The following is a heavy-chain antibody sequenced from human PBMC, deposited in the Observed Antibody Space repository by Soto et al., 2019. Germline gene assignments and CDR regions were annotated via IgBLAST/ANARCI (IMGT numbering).Heavy chain of an antibody. D-gene: IGHD6-13*01. J-gene: IGHJ5*02. CDR3: ARDSGYSSSWYNWFDP. Sequence: SETLSLTCTVSGGSISSYYWSWIRQPPGKGLEWNGYIYYSGSTNYNPSLKSRVKISVNTYKNQFSLNLSFVSVADTAVYYCARDSGYSSSWYNWFDPWGQGTLVTVSS. CDR2: IYYSGST. V-gene: IGHV4-59*01. CDR1: GGSISSYY.